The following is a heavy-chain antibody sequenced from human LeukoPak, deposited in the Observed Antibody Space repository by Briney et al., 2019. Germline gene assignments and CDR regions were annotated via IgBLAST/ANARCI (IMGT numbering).Heavy chain of an antibody. V-gene: IGHV3-33*01. CDR2: IWYDGSNK. J-gene: IGHJ3*02. CDR3: ARAKDNSGRDGFDI. CDR1: GFTFSTYG. D-gene: IGHD6-19*01. Sequence: GRSLRLSCAASGFTFSTYGIHWVRLAPGKGLEWVAVIWYDGSNKYYGDSVKGRFTISRDNSKNTLYLQMNSLRAEDTAVYYCARAKDNSGRDGFDIWGQGTMVTVSS.